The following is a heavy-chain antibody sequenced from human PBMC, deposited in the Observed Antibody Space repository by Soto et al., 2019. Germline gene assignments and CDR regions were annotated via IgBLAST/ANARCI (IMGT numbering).Heavy chain of an antibody. V-gene: IGHV1-8*01. J-gene: IGHJ5*02. Sequence: ASVKVSCKASGYTFTSYDINWVRQATGQGLEWMGWMNPNSGNTGYAQKFQGRVTMTRNTSISTAYMELSSLRSEDTAVYYCARGTPYDFWSGSNWFDPWGQGTLVTVSS. CDR1: GYTFTSYD. CDR2: MNPNSGNT. D-gene: IGHD3-3*01. CDR3: ARGTPYDFWSGSNWFDP.